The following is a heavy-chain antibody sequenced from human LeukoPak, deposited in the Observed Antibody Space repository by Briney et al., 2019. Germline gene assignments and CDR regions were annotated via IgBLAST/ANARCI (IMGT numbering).Heavy chain of an antibody. Sequence: GGSLRLSCVGSGFTFRSHAMSWVRQAPEKGLEFVSGIYENGGTTYYADSVRGRFTISRDNSKNTLYLQMNSLSAEDTAVYYCAKSAYCSTTTCSLAWGGQGSMVTVSS. J-gene: IGHJ3*01. CDR3: AKSAYCSTTTCSLAW. D-gene: IGHD2-2*01. V-gene: IGHV3-23*01. CDR2: IYENGGTT. CDR1: GFTFRSHA.